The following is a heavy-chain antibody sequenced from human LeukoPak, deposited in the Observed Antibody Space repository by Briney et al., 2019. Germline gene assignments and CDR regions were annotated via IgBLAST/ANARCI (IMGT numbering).Heavy chain of an antibody. CDR2: IHPNSGAT. V-gene: IGHV1-2*02. CDR1: GYSFTGYY. D-gene: IGHD5-18*01. J-gene: IGHJ6*02. CDR3: ARNTAPGYGLDV. Sequence: ASVKVSCKASGYSFTGYYIHWVRQAPGQGFEWMGWIHPNSGATGYAQNFQGRVTMTRDTSISTAYMDLSRLRSDDTAVYYCARNTAPGYGLDVWGQGTPVTVSS.